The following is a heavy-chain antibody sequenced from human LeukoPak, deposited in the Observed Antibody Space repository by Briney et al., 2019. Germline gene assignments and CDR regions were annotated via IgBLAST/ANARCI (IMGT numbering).Heavy chain of an antibody. J-gene: IGHJ4*02. Sequence: SETLSLGCTVSGGSISNTIYHWGWIRQPPGKGLEWIGNIYYSGSTYYNPSLKSRVTISIDTSKNQFSLKLNSVTAADTAVYYCARMDSSGYPLYWGQGTLVTVSS. CDR2: IYYSGST. D-gene: IGHD3-22*01. CDR3: ARMDSSGYPLY. V-gene: IGHV4-39*07. CDR1: GGSISNTIYH.